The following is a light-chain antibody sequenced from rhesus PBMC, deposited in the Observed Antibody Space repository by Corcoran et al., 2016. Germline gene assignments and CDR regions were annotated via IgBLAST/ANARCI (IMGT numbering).Light chain of an antibody. CDR2: AAS. CDR3: QHYYDNPYS. Sequence: DIQMTQSPSALSASVGDRVTISCRASQNIYSNLAWYQQKPGKDPKLLIYAASSLQTGIPSRFSGMGSGTDFTLTISSLQPADSAAYYCQHYYDNPYSFGQGTKVEIK. V-gene: IGKV1S12*01. J-gene: IGKJ2*01. CDR1: QNIYSN.